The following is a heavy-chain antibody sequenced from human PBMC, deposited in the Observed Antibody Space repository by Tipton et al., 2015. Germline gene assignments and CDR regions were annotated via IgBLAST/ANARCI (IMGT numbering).Heavy chain of an antibody. CDR3: ARDAWAGDSRGFYYIY. CDR2: IDFRGST. V-gene: IGHV4-59*01. D-gene: IGHD3-22*01. CDR1: GGSIDSYY. J-gene: IGHJ4*02. Sequence: TLSLTRTVSGGSIDSYYWSWIRQPPGKRLEWIGYIDFRGSTEYNPSVKSRVSISVDRSKNQFSLRLNSVTAADTAVYFCARDAWAGDSRGFYYIYWGQGTLVRVSS.